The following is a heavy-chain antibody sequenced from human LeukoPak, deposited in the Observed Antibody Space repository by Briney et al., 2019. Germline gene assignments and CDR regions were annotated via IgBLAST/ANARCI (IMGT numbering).Heavy chain of an antibody. CDR1: GGSISSYS. J-gene: IGHJ6*02. CDR2: IYYSGST. CDR3: ARFQGSSWYYYYYGMDV. V-gene: IGHV4-59*08. Sequence: PSETLSLTCTVSGGSISSYSWSWIRQPPGKGLEWIGYIYYSGSTNYNPSLKSRVTISVDTSKNQFSLKLSSVTAADTAVYYCARFQGSSWYYYYYGMDVWGQGTTVTVSS. D-gene: IGHD6-13*01.